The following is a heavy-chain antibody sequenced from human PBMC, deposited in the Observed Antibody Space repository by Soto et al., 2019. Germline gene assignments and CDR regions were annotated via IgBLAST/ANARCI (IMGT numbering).Heavy chain of an antibody. CDR1: GFTFGDYA. D-gene: IGHD2-21*02. J-gene: IGHJ5*02. V-gene: IGHV3-49*03. Sequence: GGSLRLSCTASGFTFGDYAMSWFRQAPGKGLEWVGFIRSKAYGGTTEYAASVKGRFTISRDDSKSIAYLQMNSLKTEDTAVYYCTRVGGAYCGGDCYLLNWFDPWGQGTLVTVSS. CDR3: TRVGGAYCGGDCYLLNWFDP. CDR2: IRSKAYGGTT.